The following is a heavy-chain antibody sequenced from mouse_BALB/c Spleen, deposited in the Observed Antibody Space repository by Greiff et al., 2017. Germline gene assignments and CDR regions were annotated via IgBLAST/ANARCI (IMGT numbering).Heavy chain of an antibody. V-gene: IGHV14-3*02. CDR1: GFNIKDTY. D-gene: IGHD4-1*01. Sequence: VQLKESGAELVKPGASVKLSCTASGFNIKDTYMHWVKQRPGQGLEWIGMIHPSDSETRLNQKFKDKATLTEDKSSSTAYMQLSSPTSEDSAVYYCARSLANWCDYWGQGTTLTVSS. J-gene: IGHJ2*01. CDR3: ARSLANWCDY. CDR2: IHPSDSET.